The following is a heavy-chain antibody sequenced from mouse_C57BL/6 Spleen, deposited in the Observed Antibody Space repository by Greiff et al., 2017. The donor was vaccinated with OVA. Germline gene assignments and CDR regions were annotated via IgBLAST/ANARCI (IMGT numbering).Heavy chain of an antibody. CDR3: ARGEINTVVDY. CDR1: GYTFTSYW. Sequence: QVQLQQPGTELVKPGASVKMSCKASGYTFTSYWMHWVKQRPGQGLEWIGNINPRSGGTNYNEKFKSKATLTADKSSSTAYMQLSSLTSEDSAVYYCARGEINTVVDYWGQGTTLTVSS. D-gene: IGHD1-1*01. J-gene: IGHJ2*01. CDR2: INPRSGGT. V-gene: IGHV1-53*01.